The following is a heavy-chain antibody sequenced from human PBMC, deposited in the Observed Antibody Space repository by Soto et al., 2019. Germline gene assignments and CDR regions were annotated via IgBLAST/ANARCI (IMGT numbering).Heavy chain of an antibody. D-gene: IGHD3-16*02. V-gene: IGHV3-15*07. CDR2: IKSKTDGGTT. CDR3: TTDPFYDYVWGSYRSDDY. J-gene: IGHJ4*02. Sequence: EVQLVESGGGLVKPGGSLRLSCAASGFTFSNAWMNWVRQAPGKGLEWVGRIKSKTDGGTTDYAAPVKGRFTISRDDSKNTLYLQMNSLNTEDTAVYYCTTDPFYDYVWGSYRSDDYWGQGTLVTVSS. CDR1: GFTFSNAW.